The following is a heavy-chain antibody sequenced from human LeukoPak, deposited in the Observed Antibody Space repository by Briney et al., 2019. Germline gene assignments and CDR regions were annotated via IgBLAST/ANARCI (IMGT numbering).Heavy chain of an antibody. J-gene: IGHJ4*02. Sequence: GGSLRLSCAASGFTFTNYWMHWVRQAPGKGLVWVSRINNDGGITAYADSVKGRFTISRGSARNTVYLQMNSLRAEDTAVYYCASRWELLHWGQGTLVTVSS. D-gene: IGHD1-26*01. CDR1: GFTFTNYW. V-gene: IGHV3-74*01. CDR2: INNDGGIT. CDR3: ASRWELLH.